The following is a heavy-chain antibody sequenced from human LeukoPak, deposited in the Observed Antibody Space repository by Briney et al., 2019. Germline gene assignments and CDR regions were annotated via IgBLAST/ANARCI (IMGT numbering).Heavy chain of an antibody. Sequence: PSETLSLTCTISGGSVSDYYWSWVRQSPGKGLEWIGYIYYTGSTTYNPSLKSRVTISADTSKNQFSLKLSSVTAADTAVYYCASRKLGNDYWGQGTLVTVSS. CDR3: ASRKLGNDY. CDR1: GGSVSDYY. J-gene: IGHJ4*02. D-gene: IGHD7-27*01. V-gene: IGHV4-59*02. CDR2: IYYTGST.